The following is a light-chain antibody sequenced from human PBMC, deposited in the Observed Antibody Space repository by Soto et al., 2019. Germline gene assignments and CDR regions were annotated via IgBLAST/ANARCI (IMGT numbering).Light chain of an antibody. CDR1: QSISSW. Sequence: DIQMTQSPSTLSASVGDRVTITCRASQSISSWLAWYQQKPGKAPKILIYKAPSLESGVPSRFSGSESGTEFTLNISSLQPDDFATYYRHQYNSCYTFGQETKLEI. J-gene: IGKJ2*01. CDR2: KAP. V-gene: IGKV1-5*03. CDR3: HQYNSCYT.